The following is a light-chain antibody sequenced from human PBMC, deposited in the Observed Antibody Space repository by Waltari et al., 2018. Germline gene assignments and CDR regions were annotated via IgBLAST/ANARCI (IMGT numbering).Light chain of an antibody. CDR3: QQYSATPPT. CDR1: QGVISSFNNKNY. CDR2: WAS. Sequence: DIVMTQSPDSLPVSLGEMATINCKSSQGVISSFNNKNYLTWFQQKAGEPPKLLIYWASTRESGVPDRFSGSGSGTDFTLTISGLQAEDVAVYYCQQYSATPPTFGQGTKVEIK. V-gene: IGKV4-1*01. J-gene: IGKJ1*01.